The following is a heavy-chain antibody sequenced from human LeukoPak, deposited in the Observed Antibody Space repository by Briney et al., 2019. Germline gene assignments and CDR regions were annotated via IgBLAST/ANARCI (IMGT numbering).Heavy chain of an antibody. CDR2: IYYSGST. J-gene: IGHJ4*02. Sequence: PSETLSLTCTVSGGSISSSSYYWGWIRQPPGKGLEWIGSIYYSGSTYYNPSLKSRVTISVDTSKNQFSLKLSSVTAADTAVYYCARSGSSWYDYWGQGTLVTVSS. CDR3: ARSGSSWYDY. CDR1: GGSISSSSYY. D-gene: IGHD6-13*01. V-gene: IGHV4-39*07.